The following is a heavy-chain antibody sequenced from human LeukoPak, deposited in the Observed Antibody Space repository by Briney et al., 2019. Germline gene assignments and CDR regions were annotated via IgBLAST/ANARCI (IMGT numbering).Heavy chain of an antibody. Sequence: ASVKVSCKASGYTFTGYYMHWVRRAPGQGLEWMGWINPNSGGTNYAQKFQGRVTMTRDTSISTAYMELSRQRSDDTAVYYCAREPQTLGYCSSTSCKGFDYWGQGTLVTVSS. V-gene: IGHV1-2*02. CDR1: GYTFTGYY. J-gene: IGHJ4*02. CDR3: AREPQTLGYCSSTSCKGFDY. CDR2: INPNSGGT. D-gene: IGHD2-2*01.